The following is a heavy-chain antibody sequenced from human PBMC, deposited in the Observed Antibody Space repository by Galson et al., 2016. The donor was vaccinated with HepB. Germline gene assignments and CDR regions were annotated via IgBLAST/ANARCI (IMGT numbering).Heavy chain of an antibody. V-gene: IGHV3-74*01. J-gene: IGHJ3*02. Sequence: SLRLSCAASGFSITTNWMYWVRRAPGKGLVWVSRINSDAGDTNSADSVKGRFTISSDNAKNTLYLQMNRLRAEDTAVYYCARARVGTYMGAFDIWGQGTMVIVS. CDR1: GFSITTNW. D-gene: IGHD2-2*01. CDR3: ARARVGTYMGAFDI. CDR2: INSDAGDT.